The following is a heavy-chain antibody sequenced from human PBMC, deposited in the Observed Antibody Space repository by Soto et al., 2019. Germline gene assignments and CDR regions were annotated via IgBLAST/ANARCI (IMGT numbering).Heavy chain of an antibody. D-gene: IGHD3-10*01. V-gene: IGHV3-23*01. CDR3: AKDRPYDSGIFSFDQ. CDR2: ISETGGST. Sequence: EVQLLESGGGLLHPGGSLRLSCAASGFTFSTYAMTWVRQAPGKGLEWVSSISETGGSTYYTGSVKGRFTISRDNSKNTLYLKMERLRAEDTAVYFCAKDRPYDSGIFSFDQWGQGTRITV. CDR1: GFTFSTYA. J-gene: IGHJ4*02.